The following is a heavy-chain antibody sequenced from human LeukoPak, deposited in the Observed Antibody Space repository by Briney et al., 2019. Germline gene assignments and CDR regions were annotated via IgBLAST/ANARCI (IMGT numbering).Heavy chain of an antibody. J-gene: IGHJ4*02. CDR1: GGSISSYY. Sequence: SETLSLTCTVSGGSISSYYWSWIRQPPGKGLEWIGYIYYSGSTNYNPSLKSRVTISVDTSKNQSSLKLSSVTAADTAVYYCARDPPSSSGYPLGYFDYWGQGTLVTVSS. V-gene: IGHV4-59*01. CDR3: ARDPPSSSGYPLGYFDY. D-gene: IGHD3-22*01. CDR2: IYYSGST.